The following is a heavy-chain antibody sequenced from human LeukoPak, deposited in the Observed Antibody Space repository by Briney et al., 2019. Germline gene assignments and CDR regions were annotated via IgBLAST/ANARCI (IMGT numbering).Heavy chain of an antibody. CDR2: IIPIFGTA. CDR3: ATGDYGNWFDP. D-gene: IGHD4-17*01. Sequence: RASVKVSCKASGGTFSSYAISWVRQAPGQGLEWMGGIIPIFGTANYAQKFQGRVTITADKSTSTAYMELSSLRSEDTAVYYCATGDYGNWFDPWGQGTLVTVPS. V-gene: IGHV1-69*06. J-gene: IGHJ5*02. CDR1: GGTFSSYA.